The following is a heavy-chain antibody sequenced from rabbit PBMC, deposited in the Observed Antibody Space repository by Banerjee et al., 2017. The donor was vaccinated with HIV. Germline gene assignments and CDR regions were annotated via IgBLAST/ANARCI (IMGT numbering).Heavy chain of an antibody. D-gene: IGHD4-1*01. Sequence: QEQLKESGGGLVKPEGSLTLTCKASGFDFSSNVMCWFRQAPGKGLEWIGTIYGGSSGSTYHASWAKGRFTISKTSSTTVTLQMTSLTAADTATYFCARRYDSSGWGYYFNLWGQGTLVTVS. V-gene: IGHV1S45*01. CDR1: GFDFSSNV. CDR2: IYGGSSGST. J-gene: IGHJ4*01. CDR3: ARRYDSSGWGYYFNL.